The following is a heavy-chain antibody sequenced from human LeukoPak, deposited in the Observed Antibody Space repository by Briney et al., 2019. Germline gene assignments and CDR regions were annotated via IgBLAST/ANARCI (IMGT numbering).Heavy chain of an antibody. CDR1: GFTFDDYA. J-gene: IGHJ4*02. CDR2: ISWNSGSI. V-gene: IGHV3-9*03. CDR3: AKAGYSYSPYSYYFDY. D-gene: IGHD5-18*01. Sequence: GGSLRLSCAASGFTFDDYAMHWVRRAPGKGLEWVSGISWNSGSIGYADSVKGRFTISRDNAKNSPYLQMNSLRAEDMALYYCAKAGYSYSPYSYYFDYWGQGTLVTVSS.